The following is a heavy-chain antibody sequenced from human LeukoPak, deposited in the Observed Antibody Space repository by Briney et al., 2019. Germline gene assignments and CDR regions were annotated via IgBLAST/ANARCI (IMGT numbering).Heavy chain of an antibody. CDR1: GFTFSSFW. D-gene: IGHD3-22*01. CDR3: ARDILRRVVNTYRGMDV. Sequence: LSGGSLRLSCAASGFTFSSFWMGWVRQTPGKRLEWVANMNIDGSEKYYADSVKGRFTISRDNSKNTLYLQMNSLRAEDTAVYYCARDILRRVVNTYRGMDVWGQGTTVTVSS. CDR2: MNIDGSEK. J-gene: IGHJ6*02. V-gene: IGHV3-7*01.